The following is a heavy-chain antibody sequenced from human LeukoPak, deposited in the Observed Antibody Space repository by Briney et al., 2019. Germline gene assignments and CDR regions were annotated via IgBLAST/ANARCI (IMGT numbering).Heavy chain of an antibody. J-gene: IGHJ4*02. Sequence: ASVKVSCKASGYTFTSYYMHWVRQAPGQGLEWMGIINPSGGSTSYAQKFQGRVTITADESTSTAYMELSSLRSEDTAVYYCAREPHSVFGGVIGFDYWGQGTLVTVSS. CDR1: GYTFTSYY. CDR2: INPSGGST. CDR3: AREPHSVFGGVIGFDY. D-gene: IGHD3-16*01. V-gene: IGHV1-46*01.